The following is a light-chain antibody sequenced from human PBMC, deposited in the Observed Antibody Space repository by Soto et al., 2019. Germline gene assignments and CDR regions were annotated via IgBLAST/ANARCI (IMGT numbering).Light chain of an antibody. J-gene: IGKJ4*01. CDR1: QSVLHNNNNS. V-gene: IGKV4-1*01. CDR3: QQYYSSPLA. CDR2: CAS. Sequence: IVMTQSPDSLAVSLGERATINCKSSQSVLHNNNNSFAWYQQKPGQPPKVLIYCASTRESGVPDRFSGSGSGTDFTLTISSLQAEDVAVYYCQQYYSSPLAFGGGTKVEIK.